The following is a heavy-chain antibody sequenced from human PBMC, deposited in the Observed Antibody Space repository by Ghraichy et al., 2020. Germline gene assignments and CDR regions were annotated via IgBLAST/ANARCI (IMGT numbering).Heavy chain of an antibody. J-gene: IGHJ4*02. CDR2: ISAYNGNT. Sequence: ASVKVSCKASGYTFTSYGISWVRQAPGQGLEWMGWISAYNGNTNYAQKLQGRVTMTTDTSTSTAYMELRSLRSDDTAVYYFERGGGETYYYGSGCYYQELDYWGQGTLVTVSS. V-gene: IGHV1-18*01. D-gene: IGHD3-10*01. CDR1: GYTFTSYG. CDR3: ERGGGETYYYGSGCYYQELDY.